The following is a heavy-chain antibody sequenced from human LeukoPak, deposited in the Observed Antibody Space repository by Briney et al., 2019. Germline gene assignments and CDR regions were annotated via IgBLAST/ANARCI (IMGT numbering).Heavy chain of an antibody. CDR1: GYTFTSYD. V-gene: IGHV1-18*01. J-gene: IGHJ4*02. Sequence: ASVKVSCKASGYTFTSYDLNWVRQATGQRPEWMGCMSPNSGNTNYAQKLQGRVTMTTDTSTSTAYMELRSLRSDDTAVYYCARGPPFVVVTAHFDYWGQGTLVTVSS. CDR2: MSPNSGNT. CDR3: ARGPPFVVVTAHFDY. D-gene: IGHD2-21*02.